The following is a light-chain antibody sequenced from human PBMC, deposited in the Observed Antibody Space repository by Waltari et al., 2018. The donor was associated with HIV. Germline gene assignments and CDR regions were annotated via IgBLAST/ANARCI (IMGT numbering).Light chain of an antibody. Sequence: QSVVTQPPSVSGTPGQTVTISCSGSTSHIGIKTVNWYQHLPGTAPKRLIYGNYQRPSAVPDRFSASKSGTSASLAISGLQSEDEADYYCASWDASLNGWVFGGVTKLTVL. CDR3: ASWDASLNGWV. V-gene: IGLV1-44*01. CDR2: GNY. CDR1: TSHIGIKT. J-gene: IGLJ3*02.